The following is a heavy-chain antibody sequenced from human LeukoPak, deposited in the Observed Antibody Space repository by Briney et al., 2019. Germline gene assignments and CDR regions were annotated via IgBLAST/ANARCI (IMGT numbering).Heavy chain of an antibody. J-gene: IGHJ4*02. CDR3: AKGFYSSSWYRGFDY. V-gene: IGHV3-21*04. Sequence: GGSLGLSCAASGFTFSSYSMNWVRQAPGRGLEWVSSISSSSSHIYYADSVKGRFTISRDNSKSTLYLQINSLRAEDTAVYYCAKGFYSSSWYRGFDYWGQGTLVTVSS. CDR2: ISSSSSHI. CDR1: GFTFSSYS. D-gene: IGHD6-13*01.